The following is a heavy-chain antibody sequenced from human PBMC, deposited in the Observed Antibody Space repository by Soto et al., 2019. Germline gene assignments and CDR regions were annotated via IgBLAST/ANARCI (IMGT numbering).Heavy chain of an antibody. CDR3: ATVNSGYDSSGYYSFDY. V-gene: IGHV4-31*03. J-gene: IGHJ4*02. CDR1: GGSISSGGYY. CDR2: IYYSGST. D-gene: IGHD3-22*01. Sequence: SETLSLTCTVSGGSISSGGYYWSWIRQHPGKGLGWIGYIYYSGSTYYNPSLKSRVTISVGTSKNQFSLKLSSVTAADTAVYYCATVNSGYDSSGYYSFDYWGQGTLVTVSS.